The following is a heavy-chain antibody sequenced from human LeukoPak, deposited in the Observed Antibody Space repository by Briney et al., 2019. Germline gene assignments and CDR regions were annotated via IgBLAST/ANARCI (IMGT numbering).Heavy chain of an antibody. V-gene: IGHV4-39*07. D-gene: IGHD3-22*01. CDR2: LCYSGNI. CDR3: ARINSHSDNYYYPWFDP. Sequence: SETLSLTCSISGGSFSSGYYCWGWVRQPPGKGLEWIGTLCYSGNIYYNPSLKSPVTISIDMSKNQFFLKLTSVTAADTALYYCARINSHSDNYYYPWFDPWGQGILVTVSS. CDR1: GGSFSSGYYC. J-gene: IGHJ5*02.